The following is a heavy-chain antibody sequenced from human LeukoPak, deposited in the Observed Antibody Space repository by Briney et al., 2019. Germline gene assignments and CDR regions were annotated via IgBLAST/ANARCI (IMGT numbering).Heavy chain of an antibody. D-gene: IGHD2-8*02. J-gene: IGHJ4*02. V-gene: IGHV3-23*01. Sequence: GGSLRLSCAASGFTFSSFVMSWVRQAPGKGLEWVSSISGSGVYKYYTDSVKGRFTISRDNSKNTLYVQMNSLRAEDTAVYYCAKVSCTGGTCSSFDYWGQGTLATVSS. CDR3: AKVSCTGGTCSSFDY. CDR1: GFTFSSFV. CDR2: ISGSGVYK.